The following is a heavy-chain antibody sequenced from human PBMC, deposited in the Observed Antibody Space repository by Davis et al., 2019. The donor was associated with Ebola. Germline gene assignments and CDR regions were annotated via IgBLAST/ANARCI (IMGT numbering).Heavy chain of an antibody. CDR3: ASAPESASNFDN. CDR1: GFSFSAYW. J-gene: IGHJ4*02. Sequence: HTGGSLRLSCAASGFSFSAYWIHWVRQVPGKGLVWVSRIFSDESTTNYADSVKGRFTISRDNAKNTLFLQMNSLRVEDTAVYYCASAPESASNFDNWGQGTLVTVSS. CDR2: IFSDESTT. D-gene: IGHD2-15*01. V-gene: IGHV3-74*01.